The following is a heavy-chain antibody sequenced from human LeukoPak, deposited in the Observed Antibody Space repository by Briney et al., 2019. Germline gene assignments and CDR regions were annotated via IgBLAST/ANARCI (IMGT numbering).Heavy chain of an antibody. D-gene: IGHD3-22*01. CDR3: AREFGSGYTRGTPIDY. CDR1: GYTFTSYD. CDR2: MNPNSGNT. J-gene: IGHJ4*02. V-gene: IGHV1-8*03. Sequence: ASVKVSCKASGYTFTSYDINWVRQATGQGLEWMGWMNPNSGNTGYAQKFQGRVTITRNTSISTAYMELSSLRSEDTAVYYCAREFGSGYTRGTPIDYWGQGTLVTVSS.